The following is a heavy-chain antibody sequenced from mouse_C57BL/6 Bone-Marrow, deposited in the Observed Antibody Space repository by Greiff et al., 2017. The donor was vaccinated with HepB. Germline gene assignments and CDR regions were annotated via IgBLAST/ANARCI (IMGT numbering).Heavy chain of an antibody. J-gene: IGHJ4*01. D-gene: IGHD1-1*01. Sequence: QVQLKESGAELARPGASVKLSCKASGYTFTSYGISWVKQRTGQGLEWIGKIYPRSGNTYYNEKFKGKATLTADKSSSTAYMELRSLTSEDSAVYFCARDWNCGSSYDYAMDYWGQGTSVTVSS. CDR1: GYTFTSYG. CDR2: IYPRSGNT. CDR3: ARDWNCGSSYDYAMDY. V-gene: IGHV1-81*01.